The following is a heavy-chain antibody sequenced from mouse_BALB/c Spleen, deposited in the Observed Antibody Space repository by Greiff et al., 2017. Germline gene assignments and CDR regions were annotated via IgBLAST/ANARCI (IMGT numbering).Heavy chain of an antibody. J-gene: IGHJ2*01. CDR1: GYSFTSYW. CDR3: ARDGNYYFDY. Sequence: VKLQESGPQLVRPGASVKISCKASGYSFTSYWMHWVKQRPGQGLEWIGMIDPSDSETRLNQKFKDKATLTVDKSSSTAYMQLSSPTSEDSAVYYCARDGNYYFDYWGQGTTLTVSS. V-gene: IGHV1S126*01. CDR2: IDPSDSET. D-gene: IGHD2-1*01.